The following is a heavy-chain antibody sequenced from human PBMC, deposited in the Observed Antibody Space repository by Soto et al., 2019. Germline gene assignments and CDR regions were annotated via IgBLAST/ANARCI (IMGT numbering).Heavy chain of an antibody. D-gene: IGHD6-13*01. J-gene: IGHJ5*02. CDR3: AKESHSSSWYSDWFDP. Sequence: QVQLVESGGGVVQPGRSLRLSCAASGFTFSSYGMHWVRQAPGKGLEWVAVISYDGSNKYYADSVKGRFTISRDNSKNTLYLQMNSLRAEATAVYYCAKESHSSSWYSDWFDPWGQGTLVTVSS. CDR2: ISYDGSNK. V-gene: IGHV3-30*18. CDR1: GFTFSSYG.